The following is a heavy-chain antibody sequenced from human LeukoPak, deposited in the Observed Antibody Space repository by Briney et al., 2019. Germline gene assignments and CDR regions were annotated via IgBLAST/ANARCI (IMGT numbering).Heavy chain of an antibody. V-gene: IGHV3-21*04. CDR3: ARSLRVRGVPDYMDV. CDR1: EFTFSYYN. D-gene: IGHD3-10*01. J-gene: IGHJ6*03. Sequence: GGSLRLSCAASEFTFSYYNLNWVRQAPGKGLEWVSSITSTGSYTFYADSVKGRFTISRDNAKNSLYLQMNSLRAEDTAVYYCARSLRVRGVPDYMDVWGRGTTVTISS. CDR2: ITSTGSYT.